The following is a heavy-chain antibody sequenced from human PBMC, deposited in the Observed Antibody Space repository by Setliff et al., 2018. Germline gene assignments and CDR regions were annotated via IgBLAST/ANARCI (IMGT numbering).Heavy chain of an antibody. CDR2: IYHSGST. CDR1: GYSISSGYY. CDR3: ARRRWLRFYYYYGMDV. J-gene: IGHJ6*02. Sequence: SETLSLTCAVSGYSISSGYYWGWIRQPPGKGLEWIGSIYHSGSTYYNPSLKSRVTISVDTSKNQFSLKLSSVTAADTAVYYCARRRWLRFYYYYGMDVWGQGTTVTVSS. V-gene: IGHV4-38-2*01. D-gene: IGHD5-12*01.